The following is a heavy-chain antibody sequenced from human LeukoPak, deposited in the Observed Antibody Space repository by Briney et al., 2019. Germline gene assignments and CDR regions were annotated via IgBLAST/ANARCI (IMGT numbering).Heavy chain of an antibody. Sequence: PGGSLRLSCAASGFTFSGSAMHWVRQAPGKGLEWVAVISYVGSNKYYADSVKGRFTISRDNSKNTLYLQMNSLRAEDTVVYYCARGDYDILTGYDYWGQGTLVTVSS. V-gene: IGHV3-30-3*01. CDR1: GFTFSGSA. CDR3: ARGDYDILTGYDY. CDR2: ISYVGSNK. J-gene: IGHJ4*02. D-gene: IGHD3-9*01.